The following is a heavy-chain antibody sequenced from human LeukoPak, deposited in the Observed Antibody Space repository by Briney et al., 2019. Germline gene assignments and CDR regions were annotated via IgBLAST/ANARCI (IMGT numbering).Heavy chain of an antibody. CDR1: RYTFTSYY. CDR2: INPSGGST. Sequence: ASVKVSCKASRYTFTSYYMHWVRQAPGQGLEWMGIINPSGGSTSYAQKFQGRVTMTRDMSTSTVYMELSSLRSEDTAVYYCAKAGRGSYDFFDYWGQGTLVTVSS. D-gene: IGHD1-26*01. V-gene: IGHV1-46*01. CDR3: AKAGRGSYDFFDY. J-gene: IGHJ4*02.